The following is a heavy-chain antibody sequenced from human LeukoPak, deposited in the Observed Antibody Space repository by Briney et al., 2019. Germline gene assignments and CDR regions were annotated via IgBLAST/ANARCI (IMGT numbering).Heavy chain of an antibody. V-gene: IGHV1-8*01. CDR1: GYTFTRYD. D-gene: IGHD2-15*01. J-gene: IGHJ5*02. Sequence: ASVKVSCEASGYTFTRYDNNWVRQATGQGLEWMGWMNPNSGNTGYAQKFQGRVTMTRNTSISTAYMELSSLRSEDTAVYYCARGLIVDNGSFDPWGQGTLVTRSS. CDR2: MNPNSGNT. CDR3: ARGLIVDNGSFDP.